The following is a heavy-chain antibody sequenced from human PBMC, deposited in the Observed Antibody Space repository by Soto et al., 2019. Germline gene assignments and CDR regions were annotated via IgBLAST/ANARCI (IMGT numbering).Heavy chain of an antibody. CDR2: IVVGSGNT. D-gene: IGHD3-9*01. CDR3: AANPYYYDILTGYPTD. Sequence: ASVKVSCKASGFTFTSSAMQWVRQARGQRLEWIGWIVVGSGNTNYAQKFQERVTITRDMSTCTAYMELSSLRSEDTVVFYCAANPYYYDILTGYPTDWGQGTLVTVSS. V-gene: IGHV1-58*02. CDR1: GFTFTSSA. J-gene: IGHJ4*02.